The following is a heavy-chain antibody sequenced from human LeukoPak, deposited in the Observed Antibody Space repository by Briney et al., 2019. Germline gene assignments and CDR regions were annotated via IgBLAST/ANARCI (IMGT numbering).Heavy chain of an antibody. V-gene: IGHV3-7*01. Sequence: GGSLRLSCVVSGFTFNSCWMNWVRQAPGKGLEWVAHINPDGRDTYYVDSVKGRFTISRDNAQNSMYLQMNSLRVEDTAVYYCATWGDTTAEYFQHWGQGTLVTVSS. CDR1: GFTFNSCW. CDR2: INPDGRDT. D-gene: IGHD2-21*02. CDR3: ATWGDTTAEYFQH. J-gene: IGHJ1*01.